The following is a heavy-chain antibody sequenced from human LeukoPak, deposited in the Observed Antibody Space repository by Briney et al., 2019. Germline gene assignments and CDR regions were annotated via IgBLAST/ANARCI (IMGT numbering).Heavy chain of an antibody. CDR1: GYTFTSYY. D-gene: IGHD3-10*01. V-gene: IGHV1-46*01. CDR2: INPSGGST. CDR3: ARELDYYGSGGYDDGGWFDP. J-gene: IGHJ5*02. Sequence: ASVRVSCKASGYTFTSYYMHWVRQAPGQGLEWMGIINPSGGSTSYAQKFQGRVTVTRDTSTSTVYMELSSLRSEDTAVYYCARELDYYGSGGYDDGGWFDPWGQGTLVTVSS.